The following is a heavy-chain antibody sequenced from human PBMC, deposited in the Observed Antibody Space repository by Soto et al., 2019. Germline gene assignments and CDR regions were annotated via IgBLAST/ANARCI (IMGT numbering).Heavy chain of an antibody. D-gene: IGHD4-17*01. CDR1: VGSLSSSNW. Sequence: QVQRQESGPGLVNPSGTLSLTCAVSVGSLSSSNWWGWVRQPPGKALEWFGEIFYSGSTKYNRSLNSRVTISADQSKNHLCLRLSSVTAADTAVYYCVPHGGDTYYPDFWGQGILVTASS. J-gene: IGHJ4*01. CDR3: VPHGGDTYYPDF. V-gene: IGHV4-4*02. CDR2: IFYSGST.